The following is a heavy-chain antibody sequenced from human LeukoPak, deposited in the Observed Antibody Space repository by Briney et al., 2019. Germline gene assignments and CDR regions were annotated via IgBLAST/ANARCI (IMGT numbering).Heavy chain of an antibody. CDR2: INHSGST. D-gene: IGHD2-15*01. CDR3: ASLLKGPDY. J-gene: IGHJ4*02. Sequence: PGGSLRLSCAASGFTFSSYWMHWVRQAPGKGLEWIGEINHSGSTNYNPSLKSRVTISVDTSKNQFSLKLSSVTAADTAVYYCASLLKGPDYWGQGTLVTVSS. V-gene: IGHV4-34*01. CDR1: GFTFSSYW.